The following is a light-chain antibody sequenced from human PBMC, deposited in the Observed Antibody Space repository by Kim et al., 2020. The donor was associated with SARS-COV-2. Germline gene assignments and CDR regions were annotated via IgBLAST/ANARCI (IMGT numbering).Light chain of an antibody. J-gene: IGKJ1*01. CDR1: QSASNN. Sequence: EIVMTQSPATLSVSPGERATLSCRASQSASNNVAWYYQKPGQAPRLLIYGATTRATGIPARFSGRGFGTEFTLTITSLQSEDFAVYYCQQYNDWPRTFGQGTKVDI. V-gene: IGKV3D-15*01. CDR3: QQYNDWPRT. CDR2: GAT.